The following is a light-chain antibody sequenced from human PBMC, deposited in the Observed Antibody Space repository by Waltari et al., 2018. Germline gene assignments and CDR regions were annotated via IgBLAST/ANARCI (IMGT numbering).Light chain of an antibody. CDR1: QSVGTY. CDR2: DAS. V-gene: IGKV3-11*01. CDR3: QQYKSYKT. J-gene: IGKJ1*01. Sequence: EIVLTQSPATLSLSPGERATLSCRASQSVGTYLAWYQQKPGQAPRLLISDASYRASGIPARFSGSGSGTDFTLTISSLEPEDFAIYYCQQYKSYKTFGQGTRVEIK.